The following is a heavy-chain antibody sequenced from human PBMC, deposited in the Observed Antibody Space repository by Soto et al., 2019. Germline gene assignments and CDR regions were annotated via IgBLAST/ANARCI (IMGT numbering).Heavy chain of an antibody. CDR3: ARVITIFGVVTYGAGNYYYMDV. Sequence: GGSLRLSCAASGFTFSSYSMNWVRQAPGKGLEWVSSISSSSSYIYYADSVKGRFTISRDNAKNSLYLQMNSLRAEDTAVYYCARVITIFGVVTYGAGNYYYMDVWGKGTTVTVSS. D-gene: IGHD3-3*01. CDR2: ISSSSSYI. J-gene: IGHJ6*03. V-gene: IGHV3-21*01. CDR1: GFTFSSYS.